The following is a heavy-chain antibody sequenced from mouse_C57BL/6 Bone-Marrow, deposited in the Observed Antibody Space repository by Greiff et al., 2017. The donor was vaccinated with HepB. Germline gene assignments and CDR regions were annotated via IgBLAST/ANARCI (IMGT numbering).Heavy chain of an antibody. CDR2: IDPSDSYT. CDR1: GYTFTSYW. D-gene: IGHD1-1*01. CDR3: ARDPNYYGSSYYFDY. V-gene: IGHV1-50*01. J-gene: IGHJ2*01. Sequence: VQLQQSGAELVKPGASVKLSCKASGYTFTSYWMQWVKQRPGQGLEWIGEIDPSDSYTNYNQKFKGKATLTVDTSSSTAYMQLSSLTSEDSAVYYCARDPNYYGSSYYFDYWGQGTTLTVSS.